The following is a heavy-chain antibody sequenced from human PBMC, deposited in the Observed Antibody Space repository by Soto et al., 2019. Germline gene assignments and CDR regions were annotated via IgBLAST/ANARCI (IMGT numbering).Heavy chain of an antibody. V-gene: IGHV3-30-3*01. D-gene: IGHD4-17*01. Sequence: PGGSLRLSCAASGFTFSSYAMHWFRQAPGKGLEWVAVISYDGSNKYYADSVKGRFTISRDNSKNTLYLQMNSLRAEDTAVYYCARVTVTTNYYYYYYGMDVWGQGTTVTVSS. CDR3: ARVTVTTNYYYYYYGMDV. CDR1: GFTFSSYA. J-gene: IGHJ6*02. CDR2: ISYDGSNK.